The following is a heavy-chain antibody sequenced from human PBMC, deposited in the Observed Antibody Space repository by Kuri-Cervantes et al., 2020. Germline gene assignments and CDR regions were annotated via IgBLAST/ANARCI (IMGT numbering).Heavy chain of an antibody. CDR3: ARDLNFEIILTGYYKPDYYGMDV. CDR1: GFTFSSYG. D-gene: IGHD3-9*01. J-gene: IGHJ6*02. Sequence: GESLKISCAASGFTFSSYGMHWVRQAPGKGLECVAVISYDGSNKYYADSVKGRFTISRDNSKNTLYLQMNSLRAEDTAVYYCARDLNFEIILTGYYKPDYYGMDVWGQGTTVTVSS. CDR2: ISYDGSNK. V-gene: IGHV3-30*03.